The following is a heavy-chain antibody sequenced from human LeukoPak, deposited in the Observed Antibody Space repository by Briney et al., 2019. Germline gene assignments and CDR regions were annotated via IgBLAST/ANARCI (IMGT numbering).Heavy chain of an antibody. CDR3: ARDPHYYDRSAWDY. CDR1: GFIFGHYA. D-gene: IGHD3-22*01. V-gene: IGHV3-7*01. CDR2: IKEDGSRQ. J-gene: IGHJ4*02. Sequence: GGSLRLSCTASGFIFGHYAMSWFRLAPGKGLEWVANIKEDGSRQFYVDSVKGRFTISRDNAKNSLFLQMDSLRPDDTAMYYCARDPHYYDRSAWDYWGQGTLVTVSS.